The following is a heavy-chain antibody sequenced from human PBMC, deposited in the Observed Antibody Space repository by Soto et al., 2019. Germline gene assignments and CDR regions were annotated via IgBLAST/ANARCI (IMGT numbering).Heavy chain of an antibody. Sequence: QLQLQESGSGLVKPSQTLSLTCAVSGGSFSSGGYSWSWIRQPPGKGLEWIGYIYPNGRTHYNPSLKSRVTISVDRSKNQFSLELISVTDADTAVYYCARVPAAGRAYFDYGGQGTLVTVSS. CDR3: ARVPAAGRAYFDY. CDR1: GGSFSSGGYS. V-gene: IGHV4-30-2*01. J-gene: IGHJ4*02. D-gene: IGHD6-13*01. CDR2: IYPNGRT.